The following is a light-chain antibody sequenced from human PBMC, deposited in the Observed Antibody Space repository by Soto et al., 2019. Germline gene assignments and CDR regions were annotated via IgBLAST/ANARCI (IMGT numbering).Light chain of an antibody. CDR1: QTISKY. Sequence: DIQMTQSPSSLSASVGDRVSITCRASQTISKYLNWYQQKPGKAPKLLIYGASILQSGVPSRFSGSGSGTGFTLTISSLQPEDFATYYCQQLNSYPLTFGGGTKVEIK. V-gene: IGKV1-39*01. CDR2: GAS. CDR3: QQLNSYPLT. J-gene: IGKJ4*01.